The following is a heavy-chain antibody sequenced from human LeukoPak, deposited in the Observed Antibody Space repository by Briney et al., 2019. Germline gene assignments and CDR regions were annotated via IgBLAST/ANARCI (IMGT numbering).Heavy chain of an antibody. D-gene: IGHD6-13*01. CDR2: INHSGST. J-gene: IGHJ4*02. V-gene: IGHV4-34*01. CDR1: GGSFSGYY. Sequence: SETLSLTCAVYGGSFSGYYWSWIRQPPGKGLEWIGEINHSGSTNYNPSLKNRVTISVDTSKNQFSLKLSSVTAADTAVYYCARAKIAAAVMFDYWSQGTLVTVSS. CDR3: ARAKIAAAVMFDY.